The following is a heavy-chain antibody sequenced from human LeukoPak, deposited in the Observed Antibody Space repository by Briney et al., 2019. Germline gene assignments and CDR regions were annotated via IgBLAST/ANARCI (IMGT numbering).Heavy chain of an antibody. J-gene: IGHJ4*02. D-gene: IGHD1-1*01. Sequence: SETLSLTCTVSGASVSSHYCTWVRQSPGKGLEWIGYVYYSGGTNYNPSLKSPVTISVDTSKNQFSLKLTSVTAEDTAVYYCATTGATSPSNANWFNIENWGQGTLVTVSS. CDR1: GASVSSHY. V-gene: IGHV4-59*08. CDR2: VYYSGGT. CDR3: ATTGATSPSNANWFNIEN.